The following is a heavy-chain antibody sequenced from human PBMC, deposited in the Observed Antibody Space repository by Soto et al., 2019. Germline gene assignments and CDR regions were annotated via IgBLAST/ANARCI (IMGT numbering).Heavy chain of an antibody. CDR1: GYTFTGYD. CDR2: INPNSGGT. CDR3: ARDNCSGGSCYSYYYYGMDV. J-gene: IGHJ6*02. V-gene: IGHV1-2*04. D-gene: IGHD2-15*01. Sequence: QVQLVQSGAEVKKPGASVKVSCKASGYTFTGYDMHWVRQAPGQGLERMGWINPNSGGTNYAQKFQGWVTMTRDTSISTAYMELSRLRSDDTAVYYCARDNCSGGSCYSYYYYGMDVWGHGTTVTVSS.